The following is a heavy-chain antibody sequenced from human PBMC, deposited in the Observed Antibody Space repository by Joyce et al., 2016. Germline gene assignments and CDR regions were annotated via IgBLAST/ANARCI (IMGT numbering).Heavy chain of an antibody. V-gene: IGHV3-66*02. CDR2: SYSGNNT. CDR1: GFTVSSNY. CDR3: ARDSVGRNYYHGMDV. Sequence: EVQLVESGGGLVQPGGSLRLSCAASGFTVSSNYMSWVRQAPGKGLEWVSVSYSGNNTYYADSVKGRFTISRDNSKNTVYLQMNSLRAEDTAVYYCARDSVGRNYYHGMDVWGQGTTVTVSS. D-gene: IGHD1-14*01. J-gene: IGHJ6*02.